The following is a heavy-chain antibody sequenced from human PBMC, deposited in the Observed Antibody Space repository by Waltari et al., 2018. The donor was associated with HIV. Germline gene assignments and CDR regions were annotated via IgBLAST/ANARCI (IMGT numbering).Heavy chain of an antibody. D-gene: IGHD1-20*01. CDR2: IWNDGVNK. Sequence: QVQLVESGGGVVQPGRSLRLSCAASGFTFSNYHMHWVRQAPGKGVEWVELIWNDGVNKYYAGSVKGRFTITRDNSQNTLHLQMNSLRAEDTAVYYCARDRSYNMTRLGWFDPWGQGTLVTVSS. V-gene: IGHV3-33*01. CDR3: ARDRSYNMTRLGWFDP. CDR1: GFTFSNYH. J-gene: IGHJ5*02.